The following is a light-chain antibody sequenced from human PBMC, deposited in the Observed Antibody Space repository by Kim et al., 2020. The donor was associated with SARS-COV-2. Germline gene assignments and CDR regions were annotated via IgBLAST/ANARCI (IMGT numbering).Light chain of an antibody. CDR1: ALPKKY. Sequence: PGQTARITCSGDALPKKYAYWYQQKPGQAPVLVIYKDSERPSGIPERFSGSSSGTTVTLTISGVQAEDEADYYCQSADSSGTPNWVFGGGTKVTVL. V-gene: IGLV3-25*03. J-gene: IGLJ3*02. CDR2: KDS. CDR3: QSADSSGTPNWV.